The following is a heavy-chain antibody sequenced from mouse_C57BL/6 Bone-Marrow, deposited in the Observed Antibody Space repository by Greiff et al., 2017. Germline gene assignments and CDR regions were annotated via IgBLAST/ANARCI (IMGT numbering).Heavy chain of an antibody. D-gene: IGHD2-3*01. Sequence: QVQLQQSGAELVRPGASVKLSCKASGYTFTDYYINWVKQRPGQGLEWIARIYPGSGNTYYNEKFKGKATLTAEKSSSTAYMQLSSLTSEDSAVYFCARGSIYDGYYWFAYWGQGTLVTVSA. CDR1: GYTFTDYY. V-gene: IGHV1-76*01. CDR3: ARGSIYDGYYWFAY. CDR2: IYPGSGNT. J-gene: IGHJ3*01.